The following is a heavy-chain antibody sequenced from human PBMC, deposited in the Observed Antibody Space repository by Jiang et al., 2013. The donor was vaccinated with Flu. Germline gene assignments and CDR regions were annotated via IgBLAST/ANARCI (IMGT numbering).Heavy chain of an antibody. CDR3: ARDRMEGARPDY. J-gene: IGHJ4*02. CDR1: GGSISSYY. CDR2: IYNSAITSGIT. V-gene: IGHV4-59*01. Sequence: ELLKPSETLSLTCTVSGGSISSYYWSWIRQPPGKGLEWIGYIYNSAITSGITNYNPSLKSRVTISVETSKNQFSLKVSSVTAADTAVYYCARDRMEGARPDYWGQGILVTVSS. D-gene: IGHD6-6*01.